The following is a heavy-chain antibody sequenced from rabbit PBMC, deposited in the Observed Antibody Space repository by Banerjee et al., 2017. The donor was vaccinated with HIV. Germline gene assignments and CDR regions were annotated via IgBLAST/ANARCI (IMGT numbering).Heavy chain of an antibody. CDR2: IYTGNGNT. D-gene: IGHD4-1*01. V-gene: IGHV1S45*01. CDR1: GFTLSSYW. J-gene: IGHJ4*01. Sequence: QEQLEESGGDLVKPEGSLTLTCTASGFTLSSYWMCWVRQAPGKGLEWIACIYTGNGNTFYASWAKGRFTISKTSSTTVTLQMTSLTAADTATYFCARDLSSSGWSDFALWGPGTLVTVS. CDR3: ARDLSSSGWSDFAL.